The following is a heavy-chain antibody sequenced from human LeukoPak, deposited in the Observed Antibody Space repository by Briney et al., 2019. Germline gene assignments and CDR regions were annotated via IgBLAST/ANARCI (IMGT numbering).Heavy chain of an antibody. V-gene: IGHV4-4*07. J-gene: IGHJ4*01. CDR1: GGSISSYY. Sequence: SETLSLTCTVSGGSISSYYWSWIRQPAGKGLEWIGRIYTSGSTNYNPSLKSRVTMSVDTSKNQFSLKVSSVTAADTAVYFCARAIGFDDSGRYYPDYWGQGTLVSVSS. D-gene: IGHD3-10*01. CDR3: ARAIGFDDSGRYYPDY. CDR2: IYTSGST.